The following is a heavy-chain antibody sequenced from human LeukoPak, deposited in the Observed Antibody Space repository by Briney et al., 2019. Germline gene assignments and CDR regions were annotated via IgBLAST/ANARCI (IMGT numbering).Heavy chain of an antibody. Sequence: SETLSLTCTVSGGSISSSSYYWGWIRQPPGKGLEWIGSIYYSGSTYYNPSLKSRVTISVDTSKNQFSLKLSSVTAADTAVYYCARRQLSPGSYMDVWGKGTTVTVSS. CDR3: ARRQLSPGSYMDV. CDR2: IYYSGST. J-gene: IGHJ6*03. D-gene: IGHD1-1*01. V-gene: IGHV4-39*01. CDR1: GGSISSSSYY.